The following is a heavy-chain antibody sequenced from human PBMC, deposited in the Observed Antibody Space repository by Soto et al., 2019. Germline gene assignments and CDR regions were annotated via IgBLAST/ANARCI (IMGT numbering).Heavy chain of an antibody. Sequence: QVQLAQSGAEVKKPGSSVKVSCKASGGTLSNSAISWVRQAPGQGLEGMGGIIPVFGTVHYAQTFRDRVTISADESTSTIYMEMRSLRSEDTAGYFCAIGRIIVVGSRAYYHMAVWGQGTTVTVTS. CDR3: AIGRIIVVGSRAYYHMAV. CDR2: IIPVFGTV. V-gene: IGHV1-69*01. D-gene: IGHD3-22*01. J-gene: IGHJ6*02. CDR1: GGTLSNSA.